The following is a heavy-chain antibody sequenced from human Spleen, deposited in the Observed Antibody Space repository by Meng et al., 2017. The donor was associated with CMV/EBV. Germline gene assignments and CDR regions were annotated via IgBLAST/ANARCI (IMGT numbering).Heavy chain of an antibody. V-gene: IGHV4-61*01. CDR3: ARGPRYCSSTSCYVGYFDY. J-gene: IGHJ4*02. D-gene: IGHD2-2*01. CDR2: MYYSGST. CDR1: SSHYY. Sequence: SSHYYWSWIRQPPGKGLEWIGYMYYSGSTNYHPSLKSRVTISVDTSKNQFSLKVSSVTAADTAVYYCARGPRYCSSTSCYVGYFDYWGQGTLVTVSS.